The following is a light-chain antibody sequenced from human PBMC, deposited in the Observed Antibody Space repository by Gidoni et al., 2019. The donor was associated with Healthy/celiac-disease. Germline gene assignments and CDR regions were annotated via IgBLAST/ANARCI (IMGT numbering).Light chain of an antibody. Sequence: EIVLTQSPATLPLSPGERATLSCRASQSVSNYLAWYQQKPGQAPRLLIYDASNRATGIPARFSGSGSGTDFTLTISSLEPEDFAVYYCQQRSNWPPSITFGQGTRLEIK. V-gene: IGKV3-11*01. J-gene: IGKJ5*01. CDR3: QQRSNWPPSIT. CDR1: QSVSNY. CDR2: DAS.